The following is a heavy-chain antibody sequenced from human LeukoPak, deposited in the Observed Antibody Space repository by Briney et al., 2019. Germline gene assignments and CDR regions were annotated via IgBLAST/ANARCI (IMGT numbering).Heavy chain of an antibody. CDR2: IKSKTDGGTT. Sequence: PGGSLRLSCAASGFTFSNAWMSWVRQAPGKGLEWVGRIKSKTDGGTTDYAAPVKGRFTISRDDSKNTLYLQMNSLKTEDTAVYYCTTALPFGIAVALWFDYWGQGTLVTVSS. D-gene: IGHD6-19*01. CDR3: TTALPFGIAVALWFDY. CDR1: GFTFSNAW. V-gene: IGHV3-15*01. J-gene: IGHJ4*02.